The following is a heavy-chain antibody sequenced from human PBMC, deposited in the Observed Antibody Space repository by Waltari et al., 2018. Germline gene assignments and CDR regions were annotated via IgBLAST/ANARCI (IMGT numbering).Heavy chain of an antibody. J-gene: IGHJ6*03. CDR3: ARDGCGSTTQIEGACYYYYMDV. CDR1: GYTFTSYA. V-gene: IGHV1-3*03. D-gene: IGHD2-2*01. CDR2: INAGNGNT. Sequence: QVQLVQSGAEVKKPGASVKVSCKASGYTFTSYAMHWVRQAPGQRLEWMGWINAGNGNTKYSQEFQGRVTITRDTSASTAYMELSSLRSEDMAVYYCARDGCGSTTQIEGACYYYYMDVWGKGTTVTVSS.